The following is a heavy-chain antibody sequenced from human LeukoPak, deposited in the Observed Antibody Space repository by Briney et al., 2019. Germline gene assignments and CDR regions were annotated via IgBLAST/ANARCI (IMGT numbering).Heavy chain of an antibody. CDR3: ARDRGSYGSGSYSDY. D-gene: IGHD3-10*01. CDR1: GGTFSSYA. V-gene: IGHV1-69*04. J-gene: IGHJ4*02. CDR2: IIPILGIA. Sequence: SVKVSCKASGGTFSSYAISWVRQAPGQGLEWMGRIIPILGIANYAQKFQGRVTITADKSTSTAYMELSSLRSEDTAVYYCARDRGSYGSGSYSDYWGQGTLVTVSS.